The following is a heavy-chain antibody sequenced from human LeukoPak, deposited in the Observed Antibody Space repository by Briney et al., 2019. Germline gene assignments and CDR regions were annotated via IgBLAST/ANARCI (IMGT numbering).Heavy chain of an antibody. D-gene: IGHD2-2*01. J-gene: IGHJ4*02. CDR3: ASLSGPAAVDY. CDR2: INPNSGGT. Sequence: GASVKVSCKASGYTFTGYYMHWVRQAPGQGLEWMGWINPNSGGTNYAQKFQGRVTITADESTSTAYMELSSLRSEDTAVYYCASLSGPAAVDYWGQGTLVTVSS. V-gene: IGHV1-2*02. CDR1: GYTFTGYY.